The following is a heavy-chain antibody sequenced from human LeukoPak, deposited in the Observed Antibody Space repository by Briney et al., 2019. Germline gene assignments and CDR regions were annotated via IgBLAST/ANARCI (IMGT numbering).Heavy chain of an antibody. CDR2: ISSSGSTI. CDR1: GFTFSSYE. Sequence: QAGASLRLSCAASGFTFSSYEMNWVRQAPGKGLEWVSYISSSGSTIYYADSVKGRFTISRDNAKNSLYLQMNSLRAEDTAVYYCARPQPGYYYGMDVWGKGTTVTVSS. V-gene: IGHV3-48*03. CDR3: ARPQPGYYYGMDV. J-gene: IGHJ6*04.